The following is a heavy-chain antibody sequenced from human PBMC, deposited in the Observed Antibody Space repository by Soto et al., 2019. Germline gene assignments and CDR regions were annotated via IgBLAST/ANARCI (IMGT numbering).Heavy chain of an antibody. Sequence: ASGPTLVNPTETLTLTCTVSGFSLSNARMGVSWIRQPPGKALEWLAHIFSNDGKSYSTSLKSRLTISKDTSKSQVVLTMTNMDPVDTATYYCARIQIVDTAMVLVNWFDPWGQGTLVTVSS. J-gene: IGHJ5*02. CDR3: ARIQIVDTAMVLVNWFDP. D-gene: IGHD5-18*01. CDR2: IFSNDGK. V-gene: IGHV2-26*01. CDR1: GFSLSNARMG.